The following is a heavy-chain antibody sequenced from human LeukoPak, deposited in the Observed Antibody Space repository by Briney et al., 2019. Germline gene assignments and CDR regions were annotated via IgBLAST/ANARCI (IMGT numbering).Heavy chain of an antibody. CDR3: ARVWSGYYFDY. J-gene: IGHJ4*02. D-gene: IGHD3-3*01. Sequence: ASVKVSCKASGGTFSSYAISWVGQAPGQGLEWMGGIIPIFGTANYAQKFQGRVTITADESTSTAYMELSSLRSEDTAVYYCARVWSGYYFDYWGQGTLVTVSS. CDR1: GGTFSSYA. V-gene: IGHV1-69*13. CDR2: IIPIFGTA.